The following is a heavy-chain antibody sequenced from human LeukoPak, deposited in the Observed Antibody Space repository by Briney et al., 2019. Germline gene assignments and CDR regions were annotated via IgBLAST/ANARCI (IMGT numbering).Heavy chain of an antibody. CDR2: MSPNSGNT. CDR3: ARRYCSSTSCHYFDY. Sequence: ASVKVSCKASGYTFTSHDINWVRQATGQGLEWMGWMSPNSGNTGYAQKFQGRVTMTRNTSISTAYMELSSLRSEDTAVYYCARRYCSSTSCHYFDYWGQGTLVTVSS. CDR1: GYTFTSHD. D-gene: IGHD2-2*01. J-gene: IGHJ4*02. V-gene: IGHV1-8*01.